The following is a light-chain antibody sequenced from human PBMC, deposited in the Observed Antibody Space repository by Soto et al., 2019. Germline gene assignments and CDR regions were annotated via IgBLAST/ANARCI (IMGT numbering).Light chain of an antibody. CDR1: QSIFYSSTNKNY. CDR3: KQYQWTPFT. Sequence: DIVMTQSPDSLAVSLGERATINCKSSQSIFYSSTNKNYLAWYQQKPGQPPKLLLYWASTRESGFPDRFSGGGSGTDFTLTISSLQAEDVAVYFCKQYQWTPFTFGPGTKVDIK. V-gene: IGKV4-1*01. CDR2: WAS. J-gene: IGKJ3*01.